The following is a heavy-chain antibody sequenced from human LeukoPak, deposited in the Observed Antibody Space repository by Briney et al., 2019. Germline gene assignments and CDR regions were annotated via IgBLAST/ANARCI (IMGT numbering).Heavy chain of an antibody. CDR3: ARAYYDFWSGSRAFDI. V-gene: IGHV4-39*07. D-gene: IGHD3-3*01. Sequence: SETLSLTCTVSGGSISSSSYYWGWIRQPPGKGLEWIGSIYYSGSTYYNPSLKSRVTISVDTSKNQFSLKLSSVTAADTAVYYCARAYYDFWSGSRAFDIWGQGTMVTVSS. J-gene: IGHJ3*02. CDR1: GGSISSSSYY. CDR2: IYYSGST.